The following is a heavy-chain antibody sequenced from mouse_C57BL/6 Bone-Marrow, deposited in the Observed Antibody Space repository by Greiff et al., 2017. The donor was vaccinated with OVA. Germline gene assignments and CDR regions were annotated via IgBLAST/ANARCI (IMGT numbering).Heavy chain of an antibody. Sequence: EVKVEESGGGLVKPGGSLKLSCAASGFTFSDYGMHWVRQAPEKGLEWVAYISSGSSTIYYADTVKGRFTISRDNAKNTLFLQMTSLRSEDTAMYYCARGPNWDFDYWGQGTTLTVSS. CDR3: ARGPNWDFDY. J-gene: IGHJ2*01. CDR2: ISSGSSTI. V-gene: IGHV5-17*01. CDR1: GFTFSDYG. D-gene: IGHD4-1*01.